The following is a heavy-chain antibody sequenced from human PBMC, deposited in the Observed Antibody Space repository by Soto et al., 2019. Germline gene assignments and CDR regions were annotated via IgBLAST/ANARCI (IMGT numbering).Heavy chain of an antibody. CDR2: IYYSGST. V-gene: IGHV4-31*03. J-gene: IGHJ4*02. D-gene: IGHD1-26*01. CDR3: ARVDTSMGATCVSY. CDR1: GGSISSGGYY. Sequence: SETLSLTCTVSGGSISSGGYYWSWIRQHPGKGLEWIGYIYYSGSTYYNPSLKSRVTISVDTSKNQFSLKLSSVTAADTAVYYWARVDTSMGATCVSYWGQGTLVTVSS.